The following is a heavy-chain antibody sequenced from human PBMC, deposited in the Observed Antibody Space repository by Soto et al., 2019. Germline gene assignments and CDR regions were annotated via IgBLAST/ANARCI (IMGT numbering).Heavy chain of an antibody. V-gene: IGHV3-48*02. Sequence: EVQLVESGGGLVQPGGSLRLSCAASGFTFSSYSMNWVRQAPGKGLEWVSYISSSSSTIYYADSVKGRFTISRDNAKNSLHLQMNRLRDEDTAVYYCARPEYSSSSYGMDVWGQGTTVTVSS. CDR1: GFTFSSYS. J-gene: IGHJ6*02. D-gene: IGHD6-6*01. CDR3: ARPEYSSSSYGMDV. CDR2: ISSSSSTI.